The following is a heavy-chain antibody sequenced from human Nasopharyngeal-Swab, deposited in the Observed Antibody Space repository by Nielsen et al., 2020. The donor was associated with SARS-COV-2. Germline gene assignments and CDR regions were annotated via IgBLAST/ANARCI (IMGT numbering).Heavy chain of an antibody. V-gene: IGHV1-8*01. J-gene: IGHJ6*02. CDR3: ARDVAWWGSDYYYGMDV. D-gene: IGHD2-15*01. Sequence: ASVKVSCKASGCTFTSYDINWVRQATGQGLEWMGWMNPNSGNTGYAQKFQGRVTMTRNTSISTAYMELSSLRSEDTAVYYCARDVAWWGSDYYYGMDVWGQGTTVTVSS. CDR1: GCTFTSYD. CDR2: MNPNSGNT.